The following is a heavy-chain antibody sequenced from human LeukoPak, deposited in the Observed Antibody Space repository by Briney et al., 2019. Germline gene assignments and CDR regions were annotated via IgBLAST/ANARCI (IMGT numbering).Heavy chain of an antibody. CDR1: GVSLNRQY. D-gene: IGHD6-13*01. CDR2: VYPSGAA. V-gene: IGHV4-59*11. CDR3: ARAEQQLVYDAFNF. J-gene: IGHJ3*01. Sequence: SETLSLTCTVSGVSLNRQYWHWIRQPPGKGLEGIGNVYPSGAANYNPSLKSRVTISVDTSKNQISLKLNSVTAADTAVYYCARAEQQLVYDAFNFWGQGTMVTVSS.